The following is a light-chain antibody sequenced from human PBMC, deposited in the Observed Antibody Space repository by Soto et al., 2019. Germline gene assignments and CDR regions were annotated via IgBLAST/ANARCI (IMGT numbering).Light chain of an antibody. V-gene: IGLV2-14*01. CDR1: SSDVGGYNY. Sequence: QSTLTQPASVFGSPGQSITISCTGTSSDVGGYNYVSWYQQHPGKAPKLMIYDVSNRPSGVSNRFSGSKSGNTASLTISGLQAEDEADYYCSSYTSSSTRVVFGGGTKLPVL. J-gene: IGLJ2*01. CDR3: SSYTSSSTRVV. CDR2: DVS.